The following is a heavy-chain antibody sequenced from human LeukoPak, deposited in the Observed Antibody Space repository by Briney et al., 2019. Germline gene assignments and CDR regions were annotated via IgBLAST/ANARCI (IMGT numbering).Heavy chain of an antibody. J-gene: IGHJ4*02. CDR1: GFTFSSYA. D-gene: IGHD3-16*01. CDR3: AREITVGGPTYCDS. V-gene: IGHV3-23*01. CDR2: ISGSGDNT. Sequence: GGSLRLSCAASGFTFSSYALNWVRQAPGKGLEWVSAISGSGDNTYYADSVKGRFTISRDNSKNTLYLQMNSLRVEDTAVYYCAREITVGGPTYCDSWGQGTLVTVSS.